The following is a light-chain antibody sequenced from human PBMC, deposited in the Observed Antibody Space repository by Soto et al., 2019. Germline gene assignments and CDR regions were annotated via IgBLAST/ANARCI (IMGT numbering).Light chain of an antibody. CDR2: DVT. Sequence: QSALTQPRSVSGSPGQSVTISCTGTSSDVGGYNYVSWYQQHPGKAPKLIIYDVTKRPSGVPDRFSGSKSGNTASLTISGLQAEDDADYYCCSYAGSYTYVFGTGTKLTVL. J-gene: IGLJ1*01. CDR3: CSYAGSYTYV. CDR1: SSDVGGYNY. V-gene: IGLV2-11*01.